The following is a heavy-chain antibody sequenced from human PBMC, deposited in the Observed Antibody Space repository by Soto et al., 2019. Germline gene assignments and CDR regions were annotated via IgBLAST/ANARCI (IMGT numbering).Heavy chain of an antibody. CDR3: ARDILTGYDY. CDR2: IYYSGST. V-gene: IGHV4-59*01. CDR1: GGSISSYY. J-gene: IGHJ4*02. D-gene: IGHD3-9*01. Sequence: SETLSLTCTVSGGSISSYYWSWIRQPPGKGLEWIGYIYYSGSTNHNPSLKSRVTISVDTSKNQFSLKLSSVTAADTAVYYCARDILTGYDYWGQGTLVTVS.